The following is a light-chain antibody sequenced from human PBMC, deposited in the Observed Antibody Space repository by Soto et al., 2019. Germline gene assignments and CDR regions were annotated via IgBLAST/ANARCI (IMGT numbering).Light chain of an antibody. CDR3: SSYTSSTTQV. CDR2: DVS. Sequence: QSALTQPASVSGSPGQSITISCTGTSIDVGGYNFVSWYQQHPGKAPKLMIYDVSDRPSGVSNRFSGSKSGSTASLTISGLQAEDEADYYCSSYTSSTTQVFGTGTKVTVL. CDR1: SIDVGGYNF. J-gene: IGLJ1*01. V-gene: IGLV2-14*01.